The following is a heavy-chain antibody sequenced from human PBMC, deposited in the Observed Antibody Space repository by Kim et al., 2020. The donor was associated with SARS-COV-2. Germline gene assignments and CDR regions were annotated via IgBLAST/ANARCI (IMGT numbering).Heavy chain of an antibody. J-gene: IGHJ4*02. V-gene: IGHV3-33*01. CDR3: ARDEENLSFDY. Sequence: YYADSVKGRFTISRDNSKNTLYLQRNSLRAEDTAVYYCARDEENLSFDYWGQGTLVTVSS.